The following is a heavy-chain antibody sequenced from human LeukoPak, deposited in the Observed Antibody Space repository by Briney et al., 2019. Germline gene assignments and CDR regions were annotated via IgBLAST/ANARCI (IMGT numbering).Heavy chain of an antibody. Sequence: SETLSLTCTVSGGSISSYYWSWIRQPPGKGLEWIGYIYYSGSTYYNPSLKSRVTISVDTSKNQFSLKLSSVTAADTAVYYCARRDSTLDFWSGDHFDYWGQGTLVTVSS. CDR1: GGSISSYY. CDR3: ARRDSTLDFWSGDHFDY. CDR2: IYYSGST. D-gene: IGHD3-3*01. J-gene: IGHJ4*02. V-gene: IGHV4-59*08.